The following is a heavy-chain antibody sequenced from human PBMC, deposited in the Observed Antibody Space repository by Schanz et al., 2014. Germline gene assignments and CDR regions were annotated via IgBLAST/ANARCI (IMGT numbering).Heavy chain of an antibody. D-gene: IGHD3-10*01. CDR2: LHSDGTSA. Sequence: EVQLVESGGGLVQPGGSLRLSCAASGFSFSLYWMHWVRQAPGKGLVWVSRLHSDGTSAAYADSVKGRFTISRDDAKNTLYLQMHSLRVEDTAIYYCARAWDYGSGSYVAYWGRGTLVTVSS. CDR3: ARAWDYGSGSYVAY. V-gene: IGHV3-74*01. J-gene: IGHJ4*02. CDR1: GFSFSLYW.